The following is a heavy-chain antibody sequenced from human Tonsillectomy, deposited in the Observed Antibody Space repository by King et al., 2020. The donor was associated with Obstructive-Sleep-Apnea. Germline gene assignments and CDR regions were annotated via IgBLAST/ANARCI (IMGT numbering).Heavy chain of an antibody. CDR1: GFTFSSYS. V-gene: IGHV3-21*01. D-gene: IGHD3-22*01. Sequence: QLVQSGGGLVKPGGSLRLSCAATGFTFSSYSMNWVRQAPGKGLEWVSSISSSSSYIYYADSVKGRFTISRDNAKNSLYLQMNSLRAEDTAVDYCSRGGPMIDSYDSSGYYYVQAFDIWGQGTMVTVSS. J-gene: IGHJ3*02. CDR2: ISSSSSYI. CDR3: SRGGPMIDSYDSSGYYYVQAFDI.